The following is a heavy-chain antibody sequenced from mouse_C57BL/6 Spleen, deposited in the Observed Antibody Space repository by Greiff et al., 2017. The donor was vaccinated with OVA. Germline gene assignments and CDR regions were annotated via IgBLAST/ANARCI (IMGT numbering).Heavy chain of an antibody. CDR1: GYTFTSYW. CDR2: IYPGSGST. J-gene: IGHJ4*01. CDR3: AKGINDGYYPMDY. Sequence: QVQLKQSGAELVKPGASVKMSCKASGYTFTSYWITWVKQRPGQGLEWIGDIYPGSGSTNYNEKFKSKATLTVDTSSSTAYMQLSSLTSEDSAVYYCAKGINDGYYPMDYWGQGTSVTVSS. D-gene: IGHD2-3*01. V-gene: IGHV1-55*01.